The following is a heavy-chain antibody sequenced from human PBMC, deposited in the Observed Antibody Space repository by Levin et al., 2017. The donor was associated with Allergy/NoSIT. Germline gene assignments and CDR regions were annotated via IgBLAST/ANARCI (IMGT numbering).Heavy chain of an antibody. J-gene: IGHJ6*02. V-gene: IGHV3-30*03. CDR3: ARADDSSWYRGYYYYYGMDV. CDR2: ISYDGSNK. D-gene: IGHD6-13*01. Sequence: QAGGSLRLSCAASGFTFSTYGIHWVRQAPGKGLEWVAVISYDGSNKYYAESVKGRFTISRDNSKNTLYLQMNSLRGEDTAVYYCARADDSSWYRGYYYYYGMDVWGQGTTVTVSS. CDR1: GFTFSTYG.